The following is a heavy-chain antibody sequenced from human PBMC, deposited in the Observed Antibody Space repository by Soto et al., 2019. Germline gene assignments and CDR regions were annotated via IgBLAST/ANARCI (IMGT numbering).Heavy chain of an antibody. CDR1: GFTFSNYV. Sequence: EVQLLESGGGLVQPGGSLRLSCAASGFTFSNYVMNWVRQAPGKGLEWVSAVSGGGGSTYYADSVRGRFAISRDNSKGTLSLQMSSLRADDTAVYYCAKRHHPLGDYYGMDVWGQGTTVTVSS. D-gene: IGHD1-26*01. CDR3: AKRHHPLGDYYGMDV. J-gene: IGHJ6*02. V-gene: IGHV3-23*01. CDR2: VSGGGGST.